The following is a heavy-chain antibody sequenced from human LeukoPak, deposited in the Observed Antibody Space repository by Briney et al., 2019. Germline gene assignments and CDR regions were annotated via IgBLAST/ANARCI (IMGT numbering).Heavy chain of an antibody. CDR2: MWYDGSNQ. J-gene: IGHJ4*02. CDR1: GFTFTSYG. Sequence: GGSLRLSWAASGFTFTSYGMHWVRQAPGKGLEWVAVMWYDGSNQYYADSVKGRFTISRDNSKNTMYLQMNSLRAEDTAVYYCARDWGAYYYDSSGYYLSWGQGTLVTVSS. V-gene: IGHV3-30*19. CDR3: ARDWGAYYYDSSGYYLS. D-gene: IGHD3-22*01.